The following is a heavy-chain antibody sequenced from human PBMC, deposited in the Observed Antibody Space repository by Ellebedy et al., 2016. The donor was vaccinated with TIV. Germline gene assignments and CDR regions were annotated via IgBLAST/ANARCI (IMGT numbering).Heavy chain of an antibody. Sequence: GESLKISCAASGFSFSSYGMHWVRQSPGKGLEWMAFIWYDGTDESYAESVEGRFSISRDNSKNTLYLHMKSLRAEDTAIYYCARDSSGRWTPFDHWGQGTVVAV. D-gene: IGHD3-3*01. CDR2: IWYDGTDE. J-gene: IGHJ4*02. V-gene: IGHV3-33*01. CDR3: ARDSSGRWTPFDH. CDR1: GFSFSSYG.